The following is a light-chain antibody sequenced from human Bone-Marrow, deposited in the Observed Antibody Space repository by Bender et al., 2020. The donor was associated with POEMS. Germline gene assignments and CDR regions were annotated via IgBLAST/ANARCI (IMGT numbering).Light chain of an antibody. CDR1: SGMSVASYR. V-gene: IGLV5-45*01. J-gene: IGLJ3*02. CDR2: FNSDSDK. CDR3: MIWDINAWV. Sequence: QALLTQPASLSASPGASASLTCTLRSGMSVASYRIYWYQQKAGSPPRFLLRFNSDSDKQQGSGVPSRFSGSKDLSANAGVLLISGLQSDDEADYYCMIWDINAWVFGGGTKLTVL.